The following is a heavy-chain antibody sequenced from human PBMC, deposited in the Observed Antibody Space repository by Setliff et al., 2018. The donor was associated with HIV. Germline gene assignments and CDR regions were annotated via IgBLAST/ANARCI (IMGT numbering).Heavy chain of an antibody. J-gene: IGHJ6*03. D-gene: IGHD2-2*01. Sequence: GASVKVSCKASGYTFTSYYMHWVRQAPGQGLEWMGIINPSGGSTSYAQKFQGRVTMTRDTSTSTVYMELSSLRSEDTAVYYCARDGYLFSSTSCYFLFGYYYYYMDVWGKGTTVTVSS. V-gene: IGHV1-46*01. CDR1: GYTFTSYY. CDR2: INPSGGST. CDR3: ARDGYLFSSTSCYFLFGYYYYYMDV.